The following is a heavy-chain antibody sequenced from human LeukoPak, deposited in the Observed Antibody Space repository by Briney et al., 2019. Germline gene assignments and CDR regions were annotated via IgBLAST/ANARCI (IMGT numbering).Heavy chain of an antibody. V-gene: IGHV3-23*01. D-gene: IGHD3-3*01. CDR2: ISGSGGST. Sequence: GGSLRLSCAASGFTFSSYAMSWVRQAPGKGLEWVSAISGSGGSTYYADSVKGRFTISRDNSKNTLYLRMNSLRAEDTAVYYCAKDQYDFWSGYPDAFDIWGQGTMVTVSS. J-gene: IGHJ3*02. CDR1: GFTFSSYA. CDR3: AKDQYDFWSGYPDAFDI.